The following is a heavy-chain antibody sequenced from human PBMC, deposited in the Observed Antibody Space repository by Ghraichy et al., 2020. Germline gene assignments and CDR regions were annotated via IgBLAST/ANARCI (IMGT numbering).Heavy chain of an antibody. Sequence: GRSLRLSCAASGFTFSDHAMNWVRQAPGKGLEWVSYISSTFTTAYVDSVKGRFSISRDNAKNSLYLQMNSLRDEDTAVYYCARDMTPNTASPPDYWGQGTLVTVSS. CDR2: ISSTFTT. CDR3: ARDMTPNTASPPDY. D-gene: IGHD5-18*01. J-gene: IGHJ4*02. V-gene: IGHV3-69-1*01. CDR1: GFTFSDHA.